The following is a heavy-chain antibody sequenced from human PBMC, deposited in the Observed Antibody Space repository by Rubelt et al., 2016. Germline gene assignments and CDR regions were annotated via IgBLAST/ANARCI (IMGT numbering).Heavy chain of an antibody. D-gene: IGHD3-22*01. Sequence: QLQLQESGPGLVKPSETLSLTCTVSGGSISSSSYYWGWIRQPPGKGLEWIGSIYYSGSTYYNPSLRSGVPISVDRSKNQFSLKLSSVTAADTAVYYCARFTVYYYDSSGYQYYFDYWGQGTLVTVSS. CDR2: IYYSGST. J-gene: IGHJ4*02. CDR1: GGSISSSSYY. V-gene: IGHV4-39*01. CDR3: ARFTVYYYDSSGYQYYFDY.